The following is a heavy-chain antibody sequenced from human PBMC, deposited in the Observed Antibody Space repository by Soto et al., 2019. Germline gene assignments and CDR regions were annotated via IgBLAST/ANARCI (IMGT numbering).Heavy chain of an antibody. J-gene: IGHJ6*02. V-gene: IGHV1-69*06. CDR2: IIPIFGTA. Sequence: SVKVSCKASGGTFSSYAISWVRQAPGQGLEWMGGIIPIFGTANYAQKFQGRVTITADKSTSTAYMELSSLRSEDTAVYYCARGSGYDYGTGYYYGMDVWGQGTTVTVSS. CDR1: GGTFSSYA. D-gene: IGHD5-12*01. CDR3: ARGSGYDYGTGYYYGMDV.